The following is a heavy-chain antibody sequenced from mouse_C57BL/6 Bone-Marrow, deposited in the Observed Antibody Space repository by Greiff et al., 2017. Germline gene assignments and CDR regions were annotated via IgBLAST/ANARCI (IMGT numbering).Heavy chain of an antibody. D-gene: IGHD2-4*01. J-gene: IGHJ1*03. CDR1: GYSFTGYN. V-gene: IGHV1-42*01. Sequence: VQLQQSGPELVKPGASVKIACKASGYSFTGYNMNWVKQSPEKSLEWIGEINPSTGGTTYNQKFKAKATLTVDKSSSTAYMQLKSLTSEDSAVYYCARGDYDGYFDVWGTGTTVTVSS. CDR2: INPSTGGT. CDR3: ARGDYDGYFDV.